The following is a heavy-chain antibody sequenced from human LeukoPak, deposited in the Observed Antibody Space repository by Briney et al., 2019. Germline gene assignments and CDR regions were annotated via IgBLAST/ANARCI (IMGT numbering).Heavy chain of an antibody. V-gene: IGHV3-74*01. CDR3: ARGNFYSGSGSSPLDY. Sequence: GGSLRLSCAASGFTFNNYWMHWVRQVPGKGLVWVSRINNDGTRTNYVDSAKGRFTISRDNAKNTVFLQMNSLGAEDSAVYYCARGNFYSGSGSSPLDYWGQGTLVTVSS. J-gene: IGHJ4*02. D-gene: IGHD3-10*01. CDR1: GFTFNNYW. CDR2: INNDGTRT.